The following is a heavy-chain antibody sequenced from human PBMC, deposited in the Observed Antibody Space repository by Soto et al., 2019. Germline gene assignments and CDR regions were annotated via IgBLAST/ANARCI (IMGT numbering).Heavy chain of an antibody. Sequence: EVQLVESGGGLVQPGESLRLCWAASGFTFSSYNMNWVRQAPGKGLEWVSFISNSGSSINYADSVKGRFTISRDSAKSSVYLQMNSLRDEDTAVYYCARGLIMVDVWGQGTTVTVSS. J-gene: IGHJ6*02. CDR2: ISNSGSSI. D-gene: IGHD3-16*01. CDR3: ARGLIMVDV. V-gene: IGHV3-48*02. CDR1: GFTFSSYN.